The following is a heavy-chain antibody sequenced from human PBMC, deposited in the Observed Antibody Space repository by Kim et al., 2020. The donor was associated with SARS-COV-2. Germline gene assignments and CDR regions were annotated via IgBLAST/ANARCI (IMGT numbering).Heavy chain of an antibody. CDR3: ANHDSGGIWGGWFDP. D-gene: IGHD3-16*01. CDR1: GFTFSNYA. V-gene: IGHV3-30*04. Sequence: GGSLRLSCVASGFTFSNYAMHWVRQTPGKGLEWVTHVTKDESNKYYADSVKGRFTVSRDNSRNTLYLQLTSLTTKDTAIYYFANHDSGGIWGGWFDPWGQGTLVTVPS. J-gene: IGHJ5*02. CDR2: VTKDESNK.